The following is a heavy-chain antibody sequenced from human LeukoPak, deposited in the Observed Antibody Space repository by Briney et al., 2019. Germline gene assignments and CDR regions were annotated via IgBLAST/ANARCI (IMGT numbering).Heavy chain of an antibody. J-gene: IGHJ5*02. CDR1: GGSISSSSYY. D-gene: IGHD3-22*01. V-gene: IGHV4-39*01. Sequence: SETLSLTCTVSGGSISSSSYYWGWIRQPPGKVLAWIASNCYSGSTYYNPSLKSRVTITVETSTNQYPRHLSSVTAADTAVYYCPRHLIETYHYDSSGYYPPRNWFDPWGQETLVTVSS. CDR3: PRHLIETYHYDSSGYYPPRNWFDP. CDR2: NCYSGST.